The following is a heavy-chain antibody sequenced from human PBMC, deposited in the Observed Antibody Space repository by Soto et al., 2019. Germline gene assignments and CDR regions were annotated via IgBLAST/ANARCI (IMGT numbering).Heavy chain of an antibody. V-gene: IGHV4-34*01. CDR1: GGSFSGYY. Sequence: PSETLSLTCAVYGGSFSGYYWSWIRQPPGKGLEWIGEINHSGSTNYNPSLKSRVTISVDTSKNQFSLKLSSVTAADTAVYYCARKSIAARPFDYWGQGTLVTVSS. J-gene: IGHJ4*02. CDR2: INHSGST. CDR3: ARKSIAARPFDY. D-gene: IGHD6-6*01.